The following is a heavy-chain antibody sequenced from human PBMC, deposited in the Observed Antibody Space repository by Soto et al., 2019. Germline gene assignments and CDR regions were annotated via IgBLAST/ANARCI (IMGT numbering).Heavy chain of an antibody. Sequence: QLQLVESGGGVDQPGRSLRLSCAASGFTFSDYGMHWVRQAPGTGLEWVAVISYDGSDKYYADSVKGRFTISRDNSKNRLYLQMNSLRAEYTAVYYCATMERLFDYWGQGTLVTVSS. CDR2: ISYDGSDK. CDR3: ATMERLFDY. V-gene: IGHV3-30*03. D-gene: IGHD3-3*01. CDR1: GFTFSDYG. J-gene: IGHJ4*02.